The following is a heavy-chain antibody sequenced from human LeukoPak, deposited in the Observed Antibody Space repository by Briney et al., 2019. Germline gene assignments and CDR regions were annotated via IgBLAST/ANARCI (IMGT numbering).Heavy chain of an antibody. Sequence: ASVKVSCKASGYTFTGYYMHWVRQAPGQGLEWMGWINPNSGGTSYAQKFQGRVTMTRDTSISTAYMELSRLRSDDTAVYYCARGYSGSYPPNWGQGTLVTVSS. J-gene: IGHJ4*02. CDR3: ARGYSGSYPPN. CDR2: INPNSGGT. CDR1: GYTFTGYY. V-gene: IGHV1-2*02. D-gene: IGHD1-26*01.